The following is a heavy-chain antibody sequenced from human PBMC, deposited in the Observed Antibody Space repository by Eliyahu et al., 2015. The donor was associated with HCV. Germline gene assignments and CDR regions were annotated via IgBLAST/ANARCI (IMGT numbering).Heavy chain of an antibody. CDR2: IKEDGSEK. J-gene: IGHJ4*02. CDR1: GFTFSSNW. Sequence: EVQLVESGGGLVQPGGSLRLSCAVSGFTFSSNWMSWVRQAPGKGLEGVANIKEDGSEKYYVDSVKGRFTISRDNAKNSLSLQMHNLRAEDTAMYFCARVRPGNYFDYWGQGTPVTVSS. CDR3: ARVRPGNYFDY. D-gene: IGHD1-1*01. V-gene: IGHV3-7*01.